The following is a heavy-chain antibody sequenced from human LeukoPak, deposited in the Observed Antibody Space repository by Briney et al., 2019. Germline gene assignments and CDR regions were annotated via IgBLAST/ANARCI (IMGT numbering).Heavy chain of an antibody. D-gene: IGHD1-7*01. CDR1: GDSVSSNSAA. V-gene: IGHV6-1*01. CDR3: ARSHWNYDNYFDP. J-gene: IGHJ5*02. Sequence: SQTLSLTCALSGDSVSSNSAAWSWIRKSPSRGLEWLGRTYYMSKWYHDYAVSVKSRITINPDTSKNQFSLQLNSVTPEDTAVYYCARSHWNYDNYFDPWGQGTLVTVSS. CDR2: TYYMSKWYH.